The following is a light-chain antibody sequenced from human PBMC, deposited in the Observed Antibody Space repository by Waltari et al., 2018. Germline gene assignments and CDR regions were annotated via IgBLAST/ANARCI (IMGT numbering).Light chain of an antibody. CDR3: QQNYNTPPWT. Sequence: DIQMTQSQSSLSASVGDRVTISCRASQSISSHLNWYQQRPGKAPNLLIYGASNLQSGVPSRFSGIRSGTDFTLTISSLQPEDSATYYCQQNYNTPPWTFGQGTKVTIK. V-gene: IGKV1-39*01. CDR1: QSISSH. J-gene: IGKJ1*01. CDR2: GAS.